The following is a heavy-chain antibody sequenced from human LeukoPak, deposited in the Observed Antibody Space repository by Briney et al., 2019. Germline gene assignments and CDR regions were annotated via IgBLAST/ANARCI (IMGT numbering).Heavy chain of an antibody. CDR2: ISYDGTNK. CDR3: ARVSSVAVAGSPSYYSYYMDV. CDR1: GFTFSSYA. J-gene: IGHJ6*03. D-gene: IGHD6-19*01. Sequence: GGSLTLSCAVSGFTFSSYAMHWVRQAPGKGLEWLALISYDGTNKYYADSVKRRFTISRDNAKNPLYLQMNSLRAEDTAVYYCARVSSVAVAGSPSYYSYYMDVWGKGTTVTVSS. V-gene: IGHV3-30*04.